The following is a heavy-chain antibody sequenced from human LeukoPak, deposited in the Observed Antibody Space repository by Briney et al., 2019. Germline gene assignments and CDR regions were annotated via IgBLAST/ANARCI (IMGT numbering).Heavy chain of an antibody. Sequence: SETLSLTCTVSGGSISRCYWSWIRQPPRKGLEWIGYVFSSGSTTYNPSVKSRVTMSADTSKNQFSLKLNSATAADTAVYYCARKGWNDDYFEYWGQGTLVTVPS. D-gene: IGHD1-1*01. J-gene: IGHJ4*02. CDR1: GGSISRCY. CDR2: VFSSGST. CDR3: ARKGWNDDYFEY. V-gene: IGHV4-59*01.